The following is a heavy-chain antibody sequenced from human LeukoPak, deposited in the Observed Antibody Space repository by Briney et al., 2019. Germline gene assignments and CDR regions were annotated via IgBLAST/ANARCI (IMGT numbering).Heavy chain of an antibody. CDR2: IRYDGSNK. V-gene: IGHV3-30*02. J-gene: IGHJ6*02. D-gene: IGHD3-10*01. CDR1: GFTFSSYG. CDR3: AKEILGGSGSYYRYYYGMDV. Sequence: GGSLRLSCAASGFTFSSYGMHWVRQAPGKGLEWVAFIRYDGSNKYYADSVKGRFTISRDNSKNTLYLQMNSLRAGDTAVYYCAKEILGGSGSYYRYYYGMDVWGQGTTVTVSS.